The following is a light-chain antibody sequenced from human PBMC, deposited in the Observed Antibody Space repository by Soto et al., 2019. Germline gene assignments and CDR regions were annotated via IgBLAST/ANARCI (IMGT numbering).Light chain of an antibody. CDR3: GTWDSSLSAGV. CDR1: SSNIGNNY. V-gene: IGLV1-51*01. Sequence: QSVLTQPPSVSAAPGQTVTISCSGSSSNIGNNYVSWYQQLPGTAPKLLIYDNNKQPSGIPDRFSGSKSGTSATLGITGLQTGDEADYYCGTWDSSLSAGVFGGGTKLTVL. CDR2: DNN. J-gene: IGLJ3*02.